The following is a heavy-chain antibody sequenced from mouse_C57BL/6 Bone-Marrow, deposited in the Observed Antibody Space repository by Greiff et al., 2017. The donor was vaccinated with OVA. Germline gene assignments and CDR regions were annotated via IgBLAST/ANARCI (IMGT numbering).Heavy chain of an antibody. CDR2: IYPGSGNT. D-gene: IGHD1-1*01. CDR1: GYTFTDYY. Sequence: VQLQQSGAELVRPGASVKLSCKASGYTFTDYYINWVKQRPGQGLEWIARIYPGSGNTYYNEKFKGKATLTAEKSSSTAYMQLSSLTSEDSAVYFCAREEGSSYWYFDVWGTGTTVTVSS. CDR3: AREEGSSYWYFDV. V-gene: IGHV1-76*01. J-gene: IGHJ1*03.